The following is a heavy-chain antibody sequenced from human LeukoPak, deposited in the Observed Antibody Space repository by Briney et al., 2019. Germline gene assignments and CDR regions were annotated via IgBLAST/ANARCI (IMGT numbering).Heavy chain of an antibody. J-gene: IGHJ3*02. CDR2: ICYSGST. D-gene: IGHD1-26*01. V-gene: IGHV4-39*01. CDR3: ARPHEGAFPYEAFEI. CDR1: GGSISSSSYY. Sequence: SSETLSLTCTVSGGSISSSSYYWGWIRQPPGKGLEWIGCICYSGSTYYNPSLKSPVTISLDTSKNQFFLKLSSVTAADTAVYYCARPHEGAFPYEAFEIWGQGTMVTVS.